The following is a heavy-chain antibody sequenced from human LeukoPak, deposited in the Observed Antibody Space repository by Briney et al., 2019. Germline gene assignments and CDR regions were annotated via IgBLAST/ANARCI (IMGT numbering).Heavy chain of an antibody. CDR2: IKQDGSEK. CDR3: ARDPGPFNDIPEGYFDY. J-gene: IGHJ4*02. V-gene: IGHV3-7*01. D-gene: IGHD3-9*01. CDR1: GFTFSSYC. Sequence: GGSLRLSCAASGFTFSSYCMNWVRQAPGKGLEWVANIKQDGSEKYFVDSVKGRFTISRDNAKSSLYLQMNSLRAEDTAVYYCARDPGPFNDIPEGYFDYWGQGTLVIVSS.